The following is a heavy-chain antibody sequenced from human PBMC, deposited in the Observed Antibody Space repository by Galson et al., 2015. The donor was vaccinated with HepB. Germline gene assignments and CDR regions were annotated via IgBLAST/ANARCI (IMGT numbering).Heavy chain of an antibody. CDR3: ARSSAEYGEFDF. CDR1: GYTFTASY. D-gene: IGHD4/OR15-4a*01. V-gene: IGHV1-2*02. Sequence: PVKVSCQASGYTFTASYRHWARQAPGEGLQWMRWMKPNSGGTNYAQKFQGRVTMTRDTSISTAYMELNSLRSDDTAVYYCARSSAEYGEFDFWGQGTLVTVSS. CDR2: MKPNSGGT. J-gene: IGHJ4*02.